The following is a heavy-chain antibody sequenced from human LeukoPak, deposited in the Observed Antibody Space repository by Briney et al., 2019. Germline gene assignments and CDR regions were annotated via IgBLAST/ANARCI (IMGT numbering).Heavy chain of an antibody. Sequence: GGSLRLSCAASGFTVSSNYMSWVRQAPGKGLEWVSVIYSGGSTYYPDSVKGRFTISRDNSKNTLYLQMNSLRAEDTAVYYCARVKITWDYGDYYYYYYMDVWGKGTTVTVSS. V-gene: IGHV3-53*01. J-gene: IGHJ6*03. CDR3: ARVKITWDYGDYYYYYYMDV. CDR1: GFTVSSNY. D-gene: IGHD4-17*01. CDR2: IYSGGST.